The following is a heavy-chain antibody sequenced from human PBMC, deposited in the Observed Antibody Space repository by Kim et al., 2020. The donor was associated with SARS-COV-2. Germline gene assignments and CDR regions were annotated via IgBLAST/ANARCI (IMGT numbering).Heavy chain of an antibody. V-gene: IGHV1-3*01. Sequence: ASVKVSCEASGYIFSHYALHWVRQAPGQGLEWMGWINAGKGDTKYSQKFQDRVTLTRDASASTVYMELSSLRSEDTGVYYCARDGMYGSSWDVWGQGTTVTVSS. D-gene: IGHD6-13*01. CDR1: GYIFSHYA. CDR3: ARDGMYGSSWDV. CDR2: INAGKGDT. J-gene: IGHJ6*02.